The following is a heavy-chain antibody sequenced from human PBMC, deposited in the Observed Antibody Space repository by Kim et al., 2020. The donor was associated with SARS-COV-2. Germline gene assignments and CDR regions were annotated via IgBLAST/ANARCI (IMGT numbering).Heavy chain of an antibody. CDR3: TRASDYVWGNYRYFYFDY. Sequence: GGSLRLSCTASGFTIGDYVMTWVRQAPGKGLEWVGFIRSKVYGGTTEYAASVRGRSTISRDDSKNIAYLQMNSLSTEDTAMYYCTRASDYVWGNYRYFYFDYWGQGILVTVSS. CDR1: GFTIGDYV. CDR2: IRSKVYGGTT. V-gene: IGHV3-49*04. D-gene: IGHD3-16*02. J-gene: IGHJ4*02.